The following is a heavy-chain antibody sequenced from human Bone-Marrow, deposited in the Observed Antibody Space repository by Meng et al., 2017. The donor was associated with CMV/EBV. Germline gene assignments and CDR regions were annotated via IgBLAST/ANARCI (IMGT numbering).Heavy chain of an antibody. CDR2: IIPIFGTA. CDR1: GYTFTSYD. CDR3: ARDKYCGGDCYSGWFDT. D-gene: IGHD2-21*01. Sequence: SVKVSCKASGYTFTSYDINWVRQATGQGLEWMGGIIPIFGTANYAQKFQSRVTITRDTSASTAYMELSRLTSDDTAMYYCARDKYCGGDCYSGWFDTWGQGTLVTVSS. V-gene: IGHV1-69*05. J-gene: IGHJ5*02.